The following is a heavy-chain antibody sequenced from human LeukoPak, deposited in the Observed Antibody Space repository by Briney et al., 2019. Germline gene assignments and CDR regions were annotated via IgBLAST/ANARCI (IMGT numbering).Heavy chain of an antibody. CDR1: GGSVSSGSYY. CDR3: ARDRATITDAFDI. CDR2: IYYSGST. V-gene: IGHV4-61*01. D-gene: IGHD5-12*01. J-gene: IGHJ3*02. Sequence: SETLSLTCTVSGGSVSSGSYYWSWIRQPPGKGLEWIGYIYYSGSTNYNPSLKRRVTISVDTSKNQFSLKLSSVTAADTAVYYCARDRATITDAFDIWGQGTIVTVSS.